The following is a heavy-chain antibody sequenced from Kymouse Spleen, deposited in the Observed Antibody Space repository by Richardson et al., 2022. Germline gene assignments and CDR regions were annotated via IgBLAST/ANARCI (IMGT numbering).Heavy chain of an antibody. CDR1: GGSISSSSYY. Sequence: QLQLQESGPGLVKPSETLSLTCTVSGGSISSSSYYWGWIRQPPGKGLEWIGSIYYSGSTYYNPSLKSRVTISVDTSKNQFSLKLSSVTAADTAVYYCASVILTGYQYYFDYWGQGTLVTVSS. V-gene: IGHV4-39*01. D-gene: IGHD3-9*01. CDR2: IYYSGST. J-gene: IGHJ4*02. CDR3: ASVILTGYQYYFDY.